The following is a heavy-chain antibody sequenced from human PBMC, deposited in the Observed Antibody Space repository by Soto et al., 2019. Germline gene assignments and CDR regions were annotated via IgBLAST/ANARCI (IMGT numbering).Heavy chain of an antibody. CDR1: GGSISSGGYY. CDR2: IYYSGST. CDR3: ARHYRVFGVVIPQAFDY. V-gene: IGHV4-39*01. Sequence: SETLSLTCTVSGGSISSGGYYWSWIRQHPGKGLEWIGYIYYSGSTYYNPSLKSRVTISVDTSKNQFSLKLSSVTAADTAVYYCARHYRVFGVVIPQAFDYWGQGTLVTVSS. J-gene: IGHJ4*02. D-gene: IGHD3-3*01.